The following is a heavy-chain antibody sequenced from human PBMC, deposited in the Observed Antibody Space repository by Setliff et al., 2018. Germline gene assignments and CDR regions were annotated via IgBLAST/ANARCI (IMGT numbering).Heavy chain of an antibody. D-gene: IGHD5-18*01. CDR1: GGSISSYY. Sequence: SETLSLTCTVSGGSISSYYWSWIRQPPGKGLEWIGYIYYSGSTNYNPSLKSRVTISVDTSKNQFSLKLSSVTAADTAVYYCATVRIRTAMIPMGFDPWGQGTLVTVSS. CDR2: IYYSGST. V-gene: IGHV4-59*01. J-gene: IGHJ5*02. CDR3: ATVRIRTAMIPMGFDP.